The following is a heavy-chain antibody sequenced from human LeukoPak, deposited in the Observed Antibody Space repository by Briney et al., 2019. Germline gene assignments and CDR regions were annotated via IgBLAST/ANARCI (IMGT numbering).Heavy chain of an antibody. Sequence: GGSLRLSCAASGFTFSSYSMNWVRQAPGKGLEWVSSISSSSSYIYYADSVKGRFTISRDNAKNSLYLQMNSLRAEDTAVYYCARVGYCGGDCSDYWGQGTLVTVSS. CDR2: ISSSSSYI. CDR1: GFTFSSYS. CDR3: ARVGYCGGDCSDY. D-gene: IGHD2-21*01. V-gene: IGHV3-21*01. J-gene: IGHJ4*02.